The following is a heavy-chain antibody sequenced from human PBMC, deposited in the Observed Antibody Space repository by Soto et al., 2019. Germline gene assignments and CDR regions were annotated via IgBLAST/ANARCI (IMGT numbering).Heavy chain of an antibody. J-gene: IGHJ4*02. CDR1: GGSVSSNSAA. CDR3: ARDYDSSGYVDF. V-gene: IGHV6-1*01. Sequence: PSQTLSLTCAISGGSVSSNSAAWNWIRQSLERGLEWLGRTYYRSKWYNDYAVSLKSRIIVNPDTSKNQFSLQLNSVTPEDTAVYYCARDYDSSGYVDFWGQGTLVTVSS. CDR2: TYYRSKWYN. D-gene: IGHD3-22*01.